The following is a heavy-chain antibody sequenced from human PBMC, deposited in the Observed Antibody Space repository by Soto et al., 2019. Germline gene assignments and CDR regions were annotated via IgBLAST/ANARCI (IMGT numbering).Heavy chain of an antibody. D-gene: IGHD3-3*01. CDR3: ARGVREAIFGGYNWFDP. CDR1: GFTFDDHT. V-gene: IGHV3-43D*04. Sequence: EVQLVVSGGLVVRPGGSLRLSCAGSGFTFDDHTMHWVRQAPGKGLEWVSLITWDAGSAFYADSVRGRFTISRDNSKNSLYLQMNSLRAEDTAVYYCARGVREAIFGGYNWFDPWGQGTLVTVSS. J-gene: IGHJ5*02. CDR2: ITWDAGSA.